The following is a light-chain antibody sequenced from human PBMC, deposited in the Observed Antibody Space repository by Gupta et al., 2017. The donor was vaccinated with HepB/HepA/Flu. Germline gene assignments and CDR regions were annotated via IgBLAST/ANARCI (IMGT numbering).Light chain of an antibody. V-gene: IGKV3-11*01. Sequence: EIVFTLPPPTLSLSPGERATLSCRASQSVSSYLAWYQQKPGQAPRLLIYDASNRATGIPARFSGSGSGTDFTLTISSLEPEDFAVYYCQQCGNCRDTFGQGTRVEIK. J-gene: IGKJ5*01. CDR1: QSVSSY. CDR3: QQCGNCRDT. CDR2: DAS.